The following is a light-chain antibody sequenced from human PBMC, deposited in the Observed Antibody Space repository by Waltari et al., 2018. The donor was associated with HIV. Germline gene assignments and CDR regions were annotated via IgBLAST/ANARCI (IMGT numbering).Light chain of an antibody. V-gene: IGLV1-36*01. Sequence: QSVLTQPPSVSEAPRQRVTISGSGSSSNIGNNAVIWYQQLPGKAPKLLIYYDDLLPSGVSDRFSGSKSGTSASLAISGLQSEDEADYYCAAWDDSLNGVVFGGGTKLTVL. CDR1: SSNIGNNA. CDR3: AAWDDSLNGVV. J-gene: IGLJ2*01. CDR2: YDD.